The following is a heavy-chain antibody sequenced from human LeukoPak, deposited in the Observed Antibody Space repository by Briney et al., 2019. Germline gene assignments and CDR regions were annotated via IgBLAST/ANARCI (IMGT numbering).Heavy chain of an antibody. CDR2: ISHTENT. J-gene: IGHJ4*01. D-gene: IGHD1-26*01. Sequence: SETLSLTCTVSGGSITSGGYYWSWVRQPPGKGLEWVGSISHTENTYYNPSLKSRITISVDSTRNHFSLEVSSVTAADTAVYYCARTVGARTFYFDHWGHGTLVTVSS. V-gene: IGHV4-30-2*05. CDR1: GGSITSGGYY. CDR3: ARTVGARTFYFDH.